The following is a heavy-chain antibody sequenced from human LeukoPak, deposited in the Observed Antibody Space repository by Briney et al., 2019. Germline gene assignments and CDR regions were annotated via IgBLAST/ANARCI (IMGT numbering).Heavy chain of an antibody. Sequence: SETLSLTCTVSSYSISSGYYWGWIRQPPGKGLDWIGSMFQSGSTYYNPSLKSRVTMSVDTSKNQFSLKLSSVTAADTAVYYCARDASGSPTYNWFDPWGQGTLVTVSS. D-gene: IGHD3-22*01. CDR2: MFQSGST. J-gene: IGHJ5*02. CDR3: ARDASGSPTYNWFDP. V-gene: IGHV4-38-2*02. CDR1: SYSISSGYY.